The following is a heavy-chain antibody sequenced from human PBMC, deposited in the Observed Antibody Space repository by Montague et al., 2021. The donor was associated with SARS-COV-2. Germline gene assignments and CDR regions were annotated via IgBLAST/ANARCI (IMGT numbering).Heavy chain of an antibody. CDR1: GGSISSDY. V-gene: IGHV4-59*08. Sequence: SETLSLTCTVSGGSISSDYWTWIRQPPGKGLEWIGFVYYRGNTYYNPSLRGRVTISVDTSSNHFSLTLSSVTAADTATYYCARHYDHSSRVDSWGQGTMVTVSS. J-gene: IGHJ4*02. CDR3: ARHYDHSSRVDS. D-gene: IGHD3-16*01. CDR2: VYYRGNT.